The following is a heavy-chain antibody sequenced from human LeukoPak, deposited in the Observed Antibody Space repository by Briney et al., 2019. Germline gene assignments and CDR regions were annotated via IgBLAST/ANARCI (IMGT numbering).Heavy chain of an antibody. CDR1: GGSISRSNW. J-gene: IGHJ3*02. D-gene: IGHD4-17*01. CDR3: ARDFDYGDQNDAFDI. V-gene: IGHV4-4*02. Sequence: SETLSLTCAVSGGSISRSNWWSWVRQPPGKGLEWIGEIYHSGSTNYNPSLKSRVTISVDKSKNQFSLKLSSVTAADTAVYYCARDFDYGDQNDAFDIWGQGTMVTVSS. CDR2: IYHSGST.